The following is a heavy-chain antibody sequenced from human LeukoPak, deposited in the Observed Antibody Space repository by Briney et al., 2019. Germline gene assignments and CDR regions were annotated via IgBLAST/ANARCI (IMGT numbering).Heavy chain of an antibody. CDR1: GGTFSSYA. CDR2: IIPIFGTA. CDR3: ARGPRSEGAYLDYYYGMDV. V-gene: IGHV1-69*13. Sequence: GASVKVSCKASGGTFSSYAISWVRQAPGQGLEWMGGIIPIFGTANYAQKFQGRVTIIADESTSTAYTELSSLRSEDTAVYYCARGPRSEGAYLDYYYGMDVWGQGTTVTVSS. J-gene: IGHJ6*02. D-gene: IGHD2/OR15-2a*01.